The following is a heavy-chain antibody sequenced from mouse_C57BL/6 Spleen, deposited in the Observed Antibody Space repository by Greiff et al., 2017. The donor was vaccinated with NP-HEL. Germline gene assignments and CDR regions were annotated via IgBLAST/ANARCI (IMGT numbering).Heavy chain of an antibody. CDR3: ARDDGYPYYFDY. Sequence: VQLQQPGTELVKPGASVKLSCKASGYTFTSYWMHWVKQRPGQGLEWIGNINPSNGGTNYNEKFKSKATLTVDKSSSTAYMQLISLTSEVSAVYYCARDDGYPYYFDYWGQGTTLTVSS. D-gene: IGHD2-3*01. J-gene: IGHJ2*01. V-gene: IGHV1-53*01. CDR1: GYTFTSYW. CDR2: INPSNGGT.